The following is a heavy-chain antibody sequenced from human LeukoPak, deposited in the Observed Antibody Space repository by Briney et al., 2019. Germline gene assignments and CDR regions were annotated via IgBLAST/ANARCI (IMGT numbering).Heavy chain of an antibody. V-gene: IGHV4-34*01. CDR3: ARVGDIRYFDWLLDY. Sequence: PSETLSLTCAVYGGSFSGYYWSWIRQPPGKGLEWIGEIYHSGSTNYNPSLKSRVTISVDKSKNQFSLKLSSVTAADTAVYYCARVGDIRYFDWLLDYWGQGTLVTVSS. D-gene: IGHD3-9*01. CDR2: IYHSGST. CDR1: GGSFSGYY. J-gene: IGHJ4*02.